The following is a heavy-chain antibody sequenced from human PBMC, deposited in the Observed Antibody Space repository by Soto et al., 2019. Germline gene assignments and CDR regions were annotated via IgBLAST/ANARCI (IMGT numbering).Heavy chain of an antibody. J-gene: IGHJ4*02. CDR1: GGYISSGGNY. Sequence: SETLSLTCSVSGGYISSGGNYWCWIRQHPGKGLEWIGFIYYTGHTKYNAALKSRASISGDMSENQFSLTLTSVTAADTAVYYCAREDIHVSFFDSWGPVILVPVSS. V-gene: IGHV4-31*03. CDR3: AREDIHVSFFDS. CDR2: IYYTGHT.